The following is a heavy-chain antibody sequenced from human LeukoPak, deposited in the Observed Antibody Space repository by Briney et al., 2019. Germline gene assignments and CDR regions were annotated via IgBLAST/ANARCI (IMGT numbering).Heavy chain of an antibody. CDR3: AKWGFTYGPGYFDY. CDR2: ITGSGAST. V-gene: IGHV3-23*01. CDR1: GFTFTSYA. Sequence: GGSLRLSCAASGFTFTSYAMSWVRQAPGKGLEWVSTITGSGASTYYADFVKGRFTISRDNSKKTLYLQMDSLGAEDMALYYCAKWGFTYGPGYFDYWGQGTLVTVSS. D-gene: IGHD3-10*01. J-gene: IGHJ4*02.